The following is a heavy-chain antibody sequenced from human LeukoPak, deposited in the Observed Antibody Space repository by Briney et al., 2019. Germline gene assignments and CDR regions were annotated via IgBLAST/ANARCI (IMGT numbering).Heavy chain of an antibody. D-gene: IGHD6-19*01. CDR2: ISSNGGST. J-gene: IGHJ4*02. Sequence: GGSLRLSCSASGFTFSSYAMHWVRQAPGKGLEYVSAISSNGGSTYYADSVKGRFTISRDNSKNTLYLQMSSLRAEDTAVYYCAKGPIFIAVAGIGYFDYWGQGTLVTVSS. CDR1: GFTFSSYA. CDR3: AKGPIFIAVAGIGYFDY. V-gene: IGHV3-64D*06.